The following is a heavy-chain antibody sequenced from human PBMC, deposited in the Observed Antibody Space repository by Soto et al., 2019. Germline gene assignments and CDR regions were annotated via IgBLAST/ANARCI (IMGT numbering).Heavy chain of an antibody. Sequence: SETLSLTCAVYGGSFSGYYWSWIRQPPGKGLEWIGEINHSGSTNYNPSLKSRVTISVDTSKNQFSLKLSSVTAADTAVYYCARGCRGYCSGGSCRSKCRYFDYWGQGTLVTVSS. CDR2: INHSGST. V-gene: IGHV4-34*01. CDR3: ARGCRGYCSGGSCRSKCRYFDY. CDR1: GGSFSGYY. J-gene: IGHJ4*02. D-gene: IGHD2-15*01.